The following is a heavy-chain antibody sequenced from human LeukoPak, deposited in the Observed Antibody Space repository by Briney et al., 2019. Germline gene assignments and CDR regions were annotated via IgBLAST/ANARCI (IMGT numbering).Heavy chain of an antibody. Sequence: GGSLRLSCVVSGLTFSDSFMSWIRQPPGKGLEWITYISGSGTTIYHADSVKGRFTVSRDNAKNSVYLQMNSLRDEDTAVYYCARPADSSVDYWGQGTLVTVSS. V-gene: IGHV3-11*01. D-gene: IGHD5-18*01. CDR3: ARPADSSVDY. J-gene: IGHJ4*02. CDR2: ISGSGTTI. CDR1: GLTFSDSF.